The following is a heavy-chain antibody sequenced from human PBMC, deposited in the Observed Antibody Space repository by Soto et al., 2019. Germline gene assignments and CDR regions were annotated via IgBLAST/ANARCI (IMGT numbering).Heavy chain of an antibody. CDR3: ARGGLYYYDSSGYYLLDYFDY. CDR1: GGSISSGGYY. V-gene: IGHV4-31*03. CDR2: IYYSGST. J-gene: IGHJ4*02. Sequence: SETLSLTCTVSGGSISSGGYYWSWIRQHPGKGLEWIGYIYYSGSTYYNPPLKSRVTISVDTSKNQFSLKLSSVTAADTAVYYCARGGLYYYDSSGYYLLDYFDYWGQGTLVTVSS. D-gene: IGHD3-22*01.